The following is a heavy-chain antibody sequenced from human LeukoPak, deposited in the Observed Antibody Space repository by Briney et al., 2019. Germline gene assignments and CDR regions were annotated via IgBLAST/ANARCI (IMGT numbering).Heavy chain of an antibody. V-gene: IGHV3-23*01. Sequence: GGSLRLSCAASGFTFSRHPMNWVRQAPGKGLEWVSSISASPGSTYYANSVKGRFAISRDNSKNTLFLQMSSLRAEDTAVYYCAKDLGPGPWHFFDYWGQGTLVTVSS. D-gene: IGHD7-27*01. J-gene: IGHJ4*02. CDR1: GFTFSRHP. CDR2: ISASPGST. CDR3: AKDLGPGPWHFFDY.